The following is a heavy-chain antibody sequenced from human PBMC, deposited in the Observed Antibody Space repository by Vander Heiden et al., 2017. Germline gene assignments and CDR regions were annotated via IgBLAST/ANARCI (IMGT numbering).Heavy chain of an antibody. V-gene: IGHV1-58*01. CDR3: AAGMKYASGGVLDV. CDR1: GFTFSCPF. D-gene: IGHD3-10*01. CDR2: IVVGSGNT. J-gene: IGHJ6*02. Sequence: QMQLVQSGPEVQKPGTSVQVYCKPSGFTFSCPFVQWGRQARGQRLEWIGWIVVGSGNTDYAQKLQERVTITRDMSTSTAYMELSSLRPEDTAVYYCAAGMKYASGGVLDVWGQGTTVTVSS.